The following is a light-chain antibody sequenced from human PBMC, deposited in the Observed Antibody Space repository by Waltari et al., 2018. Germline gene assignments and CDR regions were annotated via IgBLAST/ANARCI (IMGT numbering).Light chain of an antibody. V-gene: IGKV1-5*03. Sequence: DIQMTQSPLTLSASVGDRVTISCRASESISVWVAWYQQKPGKAPNLLIYKASTLERGVSARVSGSGSGTEFTLTITSLQPEDFATYHCQQYNAHPWTFGQGTKVDMK. CDR2: KAS. CDR1: ESISVW. CDR3: QQYNAHPWT. J-gene: IGKJ1*01.